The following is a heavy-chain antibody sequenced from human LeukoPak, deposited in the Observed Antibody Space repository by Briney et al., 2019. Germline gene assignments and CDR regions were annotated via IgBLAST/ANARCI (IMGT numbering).Heavy chain of an antibody. CDR1: GFTFSSHW. J-gene: IGHJ4*02. D-gene: IGHD5-18*01. CDR3: AREEDTAMDLDY. Sequence: PGGSLRLSCAASGFTFSSHWMNWVRQAPGKGLEWVSSISSSSSYIYYADSVKGRFTISRDNAKNSLYLQMNSLRAEDTAVYYCAREEDTAMDLDYWGQGTLVTVSS. V-gene: IGHV3-21*01. CDR2: ISSSSSYI.